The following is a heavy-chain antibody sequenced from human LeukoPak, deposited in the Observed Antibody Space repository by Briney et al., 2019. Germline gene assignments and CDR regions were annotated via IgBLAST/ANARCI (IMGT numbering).Heavy chain of an antibody. D-gene: IGHD2-2*01. V-gene: IGHV3-15*01. CDR3: TTAPAQYDY. Sequence: PGGSLRLSCAASGFTFSNAWMSWVRQAPGKGLEWVGRIKSKTDSGTTDYAAPVKGRFTISRDDSKNTLYLQMNSLKTEDTAVYYCTTAPAQYDYWGQGTLVTVSS. CDR1: GFTFSNAW. J-gene: IGHJ4*02. CDR2: IKSKTDSGTT.